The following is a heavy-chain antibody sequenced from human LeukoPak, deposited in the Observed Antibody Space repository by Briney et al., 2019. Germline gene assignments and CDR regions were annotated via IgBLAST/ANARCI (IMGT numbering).Heavy chain of an antibody. Sequence: PSETLSLTCTVSGGSISSYYWSWIRQPPGKGLEWIGYIYYSGSTNYNPSLKSRVTISVDTSKNQFSLKRSSVTAADTAVYYCARGHSYGYGAHYYMDVWGKGTTVTVSS. CDR2: IYYSGST. V-gene: IGHV4-59*01. CDR1: GGSISSYY. CDR3: ARGHSYGYGAHYYMDV. J-gene: IGHJ6*03. D-gene: IGHD5-18*01.